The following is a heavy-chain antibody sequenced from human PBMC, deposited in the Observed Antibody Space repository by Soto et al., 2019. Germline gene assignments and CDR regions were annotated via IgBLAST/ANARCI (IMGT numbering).Heavy chain of an antibody. J-gene: IGHJ4*02. V-gene: IGHV3-74*01. CDR3: ATLNSFGADY. D-gene: IGHD5-18*01. CDR2: IYSDGGGT. Sequence: EVQLVESGGGLVQPGGSLRLSCAASGFTFSSYWMHWVRQAPGKGLVWVSRIYSDGGGTTYADSVKGRFTISRDNAKSMLYLQMNSVRVEDTAVYYCATLNSFGADYWGQGTLVTVSS. CDR1: GFTFSSYW.